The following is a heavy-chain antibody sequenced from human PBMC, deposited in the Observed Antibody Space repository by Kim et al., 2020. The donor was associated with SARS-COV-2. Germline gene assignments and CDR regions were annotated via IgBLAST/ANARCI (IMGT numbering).Heavy chain of an antibody. CDR2: IYPSDSET. CDR1: GYSFSTYW. V-gene: IGHV5-51*01. Sequence: GESLKISCEGSGYSFSTYWIGWVRQMPGKGLEWMGIIYPSDSETRYTPSFQGQVTISADKSISTAYLQWSSLKASDTAIYYCATTERVRRGSTISGWYGWGQGTLVTVSS. D-gene: IGHD6-19*01. J-gene: IGHJ4*02. CDR3: ATTERVRRGSTISGWYG.